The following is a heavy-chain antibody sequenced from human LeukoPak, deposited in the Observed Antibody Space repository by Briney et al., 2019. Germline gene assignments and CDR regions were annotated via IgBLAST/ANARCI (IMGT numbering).Heavy chain of an antibody. CDR2: ISWNSGSI. V-gene: IGHV3-9*03. D-gene: IGHD6-6*01. J-gene: IGHJ6*03. CDR3: AKVAARRHYYYYMDV. Sequence: GGSLRLSCSASGFTFDDYAMHWVRQAPGKGLEWVSGISWNSGSIGYADSVKGRFTISRDNAKNSLYLQMNSLRAEDMALYYCAKVAARRHYYYYMDVWGKGTTVTVSS. CDR1: GFTFDDYA.